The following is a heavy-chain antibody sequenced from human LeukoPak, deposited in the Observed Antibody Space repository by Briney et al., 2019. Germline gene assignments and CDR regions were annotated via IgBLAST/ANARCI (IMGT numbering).Heavy chain of an antibody. CDR3: ARDCIGCHGFDY. CDR1: GYTFTNYG. D-gene: IGHD2-15*01. J-gene: IGHJ4*02. CDR2: VSAYADNT. V-gene: IGHV1-18*01. Sequence: APVKVSCKASGYTFTNYGITWVRQAPGQGLEWMGWVSAYADNTNYVQKIQGRVTMTTDTSTSTAYMELRSLRSDDTAVYYCARDCIGCHGFDYWGQGTLVTVSS.